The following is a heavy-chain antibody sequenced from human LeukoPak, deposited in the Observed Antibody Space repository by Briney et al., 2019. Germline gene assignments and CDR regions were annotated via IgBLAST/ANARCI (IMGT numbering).Heavy chain of an antibody. V-gene: IGHV3-23*01. CDR1: GFTFRNYA. D-gene: IGHD6-19*01. Sequence: GASLRLSCAASGFTFRNYAMSWVRQAPGKGLEWVSHINRGDNNTFYADSVKGRFTLSRDSSKNTLYLQMNSLRAEDTAIYYCARKAVATAGIALDNWGQGTVVTVSS. CDR3: ARKAVATAGIALDN. CDR2: INRGDNNT. J-gene: IGHJ4*02.